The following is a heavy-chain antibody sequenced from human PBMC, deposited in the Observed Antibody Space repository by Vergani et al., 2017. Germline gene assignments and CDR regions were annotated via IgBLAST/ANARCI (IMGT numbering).Heavy chain of an antibody. Sequence: QVQLVQSGAEVKKPGASVKVSCKASGYTFTSYYMHWVRQAPGQGLEWMGIINPSGGSTSYAQKFQGRVTMTRDTSTSTAYMELRSLRSDDTAVYYCARGGSYGVYFGDYYYYGMDVWGQGTTVTVSS. CDR3: ARGGSYGVYFGDYYYYGMDV. J-gene: IGHJ6*02. CDR1: GYTFTSYY. CDR2: INPSGGST. D-gene: IGHD1-26*01. V-gene: IGHV1-46*01.